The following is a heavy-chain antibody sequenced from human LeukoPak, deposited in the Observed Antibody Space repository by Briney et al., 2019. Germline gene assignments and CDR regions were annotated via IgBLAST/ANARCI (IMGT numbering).Heavy chain of an antibody. Sequence: SETLSLTCTVSGGSISSYYWSWIRQPPGKGLEWIGYIYYSGGTNYNPSLKSRVTISVDTSKNQFSLKLSSVTAADTAVYYCARVRLYCSSTSCYGGLDYWGQGTLVTVSS. CDR1: GGSISSYY. CDR3: ARVRLYCSSTSCYGGLDY. D-gene: IGHD2-2*01. CDR2: IYYSGGT. V-gene: IGHV4-59*01. J-gene: IGHJ4*02.